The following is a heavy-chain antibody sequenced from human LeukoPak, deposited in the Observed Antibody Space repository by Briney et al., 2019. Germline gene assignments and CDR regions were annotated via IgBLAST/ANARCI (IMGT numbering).Heavy chain of an antibody. J-gene: IGHJ4*02. D-gene: IGHD3-3*01. CDR3: VRDRNGFWSGFLY. CDR2: INPDSGGT. V-gene: IGHV1-2*02. Sequence: ASVKVSCKASGYTFTYYYFHWVRQAPGQGLEWMGWINPDSGGTGYAEKFKGRVTLTRDGTINTVYMEMSSLRSDDTAIYYCVRDRNGFWSGFLYWGQGTLVSVSS. CDR1: GYTFTYYY.